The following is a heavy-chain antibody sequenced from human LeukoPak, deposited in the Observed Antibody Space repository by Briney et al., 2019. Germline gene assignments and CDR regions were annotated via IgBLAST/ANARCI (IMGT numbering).Heavy chain of an antibody. Sequence: KPSETLSLTCTVSGGSISSYYWSWIRQPPGKGLEWIGYIYYSGSTNYNPSLKSRVTISVDTSKNQFSLKLSSVTAADTAVYYCASYIAAAGHDAFDIWGQGTMVTVSS. V-gene: IGHV4-59*08. CDR2: IYYSGST. J-gene: IGHJ3*02. CDR1: GGSISSYY. D-gene: IGHD6-13*01. CDR3: ASYIAAAGHDAFDI.